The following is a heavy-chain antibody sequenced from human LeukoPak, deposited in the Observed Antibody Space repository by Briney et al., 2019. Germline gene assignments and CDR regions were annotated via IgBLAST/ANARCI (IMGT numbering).Heavy chain of an antibody. J-gene: IGHJ4*02. CDR1: GFTFSSYA. Sequence: GGSLRLSCAASGFTFSSYAMYWVRQASGKGLEWVAFIRYDGSNKYYADSVKGRFTISRDNSKNTLYLQMNSLRAEDTAVYYCRVDCSSTSCYGDYWGQGTLVTVSS. CDR3: RVDCSSTSCYGDY. D-gene: IGHD2-2*01. V-gene: IGHV3-30*02. CDR2: IRYDGSNK.